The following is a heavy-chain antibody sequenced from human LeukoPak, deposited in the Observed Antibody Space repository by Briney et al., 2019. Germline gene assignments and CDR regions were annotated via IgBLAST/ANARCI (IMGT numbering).Heavy chain of an antibody. J-gene: IGHJ4*02. CDR3: AREVSPMVRGVKKINHFDY. D-gene: IGHD3-10*01. CDR1: GGTFSSYA. CDR2: IIPIFGTA. V-gene: IGHV1-69*13. Sequence: SVKVSCKASGGTFSSYAISWVRQAPGQGLEWMGGIIPIFGTANYAQKFQGRVTITADESTSTAYMELSSLRSEDTAVYYCAREVSPMVRGVKKINHFDYWGQGTLVTVSS.